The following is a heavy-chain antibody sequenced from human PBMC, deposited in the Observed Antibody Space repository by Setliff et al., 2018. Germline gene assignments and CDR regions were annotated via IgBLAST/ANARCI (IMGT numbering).Heavy chain of an antibody. CDR2: IYYSGST. J-gene: IGHJ3*02. Sequence: PSETLSLTCTVSGGSISSGDYYWSWIRQPPGKGLEWIRYIYYSGSTYYNPSLKSRVTISVDTSKNQFSLKLSSVTAADTAVYYCARDSSDPYDAFDIWGQGTMVTVSS. CDR1: GGSISSGDYY. D-gene: IGHD3-22*01. CDR3: ARDSSDPYDAFDI. V-gene: IGHV4-30-4*08.